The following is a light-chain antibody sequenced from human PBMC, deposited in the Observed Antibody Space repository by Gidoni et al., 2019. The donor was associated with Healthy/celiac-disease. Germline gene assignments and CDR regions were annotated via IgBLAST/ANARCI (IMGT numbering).Light chain of an antibody. CDR1: QSVLYSSNNKNY. Sequence: DIVMTQSPDSLAVSLGERPTINCKSSQSVLYSSNNKNYLAWYQQKPGQPPKLLIYWASTREAGVPDRSSGSGSGTDFTLTRSRLQDEDVAVYYCQQYYSTPRTFGQGTKVEIK. V-gene: IGKV4-1*01. J-gene: IGKJ1*01. CDR2: WAS. CDR3: QQYYSTPRT.